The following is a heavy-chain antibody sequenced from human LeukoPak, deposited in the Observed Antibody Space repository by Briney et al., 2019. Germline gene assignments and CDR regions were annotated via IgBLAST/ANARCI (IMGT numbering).Heavy chain of an antibody. D-gene: IGHD5-12*01. CDR3: ARGPSGYHNT. V-gene: IGHV3-30*02. CDR2: IRYDGSNK. CDR1: GFTFSSYG. J-gene: IGHJ4*02. Sequence: PGGSLRLSCAASGFTFSSYGMHWVRQAPGKGLEWVAFIRYDGSNKYYADSVKGRFTVSRDNSKKTLYLQMNSLRAEDTAVYYCARGPSGYHNTGGQGTLVTVSS.